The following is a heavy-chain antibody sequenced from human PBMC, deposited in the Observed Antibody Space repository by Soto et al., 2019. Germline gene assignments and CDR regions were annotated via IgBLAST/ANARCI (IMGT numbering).Heavy chain of an antibody. CDR2: INAGNGNT. D-gene: IGHD3-9*01. J-gene: IGHJ6*02. CDR1: AYSFTTYA. Sequence: QVKLVQSGAEVKKPGASVKVSCKASAYSFTTYAIHWVRQAPGQRLEWMGWINAGNGNTKYSQKFQGRVTITRDTSARTAYMELSSLIEDEAAVYYWARGGYEIFPYGMDVWGQGTTVTVPS. V-gene: IGHV1-3*01. CDR3: ARGGYEIFPYGMDV.